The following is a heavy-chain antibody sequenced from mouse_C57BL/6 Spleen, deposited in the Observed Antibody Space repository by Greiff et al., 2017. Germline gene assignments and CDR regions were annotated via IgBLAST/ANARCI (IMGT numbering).Heavy chain of an antibody. Sequence: QVQLKESGAELVRPGASVTLSCKASGYTFTDYEMHWVKQTPVHGLEWIGAIDPETGGTAYNQKFKGKAILTADKSSSTAYMELRSLTSEDSAVYYCTYYGSSYYFDYWGQGTTLTVSS. CDR3: TYYGSSYYFDY. D-gene: IGHD1-1*01. J-gene: IGHJ2*01. V-gene: IGHV1-15*01. CDR2: IDPETGGT. CDR1: GYTFTDYE.